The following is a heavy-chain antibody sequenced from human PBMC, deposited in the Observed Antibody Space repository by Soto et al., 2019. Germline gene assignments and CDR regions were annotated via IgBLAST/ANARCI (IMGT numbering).Heavy chain of an antibody. Sequence: QLHLQESGPRLVKPSQTLSLTCTVSGVSITDDNYYWSWIRQSPGKGLEWIGHLYHGETTYTNPSLKSRPTISVDTSETQFSLNLNSVTAADAAVYYCAGGLSGDKVDQWGQGTLVTVSS. CDR2: LYHGETT. CDR3: AGGLSGDKVDQ. V-gene: IGHV4-30-4*01. CDR1: GVSITDDNYY. D-gene: IGHD2-21*01. J-gene: IGHJ4*02.